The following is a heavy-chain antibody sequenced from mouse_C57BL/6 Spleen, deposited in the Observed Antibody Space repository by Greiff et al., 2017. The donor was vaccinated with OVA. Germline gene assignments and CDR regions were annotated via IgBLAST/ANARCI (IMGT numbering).Heavy chain of an antibody. D-gene: IGHD1-1*01. CDR2: LSYDGSN. CDR1: GSSITSGYY. Sequence: EESGPGLVKPSQSLSLTCSVTGSSITSGYYWNWIRQFPGNKLEWMGYLSYDGSNNYNPSLKNRISITRDTSKNQFFLKLNSVTTVDTSTYYCARGGGSSFWYFDVWGTGTTVTVSS. CDR3: ARGGGSSFWYFDV. V-gene: IGHV3-6*01. J-gene: IGHJ1*03.